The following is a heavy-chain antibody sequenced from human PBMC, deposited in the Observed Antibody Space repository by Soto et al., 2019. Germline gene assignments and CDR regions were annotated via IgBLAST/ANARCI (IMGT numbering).Heavy chain of an antibody. Sequence: ASVKVSCKVSGYTLTELSMHWVLQAPGKGLEWMGGFDPEDGETIYAQKFQGRVTMTEDTSTDTAYMELSSLRSEDTAVYYCATDNSQYSSAFLGYWGQGTLVTVSS. CDR3: ATDNSQYSSAFLGY. CDR1: GYTLTELS. V-gene: IGHV1-24*01. J-gene: IGHJ4*02. CDR2: FDPEDGET. D-gene: IGHD6-19*01.